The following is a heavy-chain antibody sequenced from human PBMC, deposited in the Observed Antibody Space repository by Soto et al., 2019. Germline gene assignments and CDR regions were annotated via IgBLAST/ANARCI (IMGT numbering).Heavy chain of an antibody. V-gene: IGHV1-3*01. Sequence: TSVKVSCKASGFTFNSYAMHWARQAPGQRLERMGWINAGNGNTKYSQRLQGRVTITRDTSTSTAYMELSSLSSEDTAVYSCARQVTSYWGQGTLVTVSS. D-gene: IGHD5-18*01. CDR2: INAGNGNT. J-gene: IGHJ4*02. CDR3: ARQVTSY. CDR1: GFTFNSYA.